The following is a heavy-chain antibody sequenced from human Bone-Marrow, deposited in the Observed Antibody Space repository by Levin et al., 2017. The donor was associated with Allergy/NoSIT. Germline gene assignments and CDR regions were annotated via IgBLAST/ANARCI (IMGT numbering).Heavy chain of an antibody. D-gene: IGHD6-13*01. CDR2: ISSSGSTI. Sequence: GESLKISCAASGFTFSSYEMNWVRQAPGKGLEWVSYISSSGSTIYYADSVKGRFTISRDNAKNSLYLQMNSLRAEDTAVYYCARGAYPDSSSWYYSFSFDIWGQGTMVTVSS. CDR1: GFTFSSYE. V-gene: IGHV3-48*03. J-gene: IGHJ3*02. CDR3: ARGAYPDSSSWYYSFSFDI.